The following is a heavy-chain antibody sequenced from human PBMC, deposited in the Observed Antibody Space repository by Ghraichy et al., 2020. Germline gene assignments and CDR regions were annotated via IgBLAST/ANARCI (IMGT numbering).Heavy chain of an antibody. V-gene: IGHV1-8*01. D-gene: IGHD1/OR15-1a*01. CDR2: MNPNSGNT. CDR1: GYTFTSYD. Sequence: ASVKVSCKASGYTFTSYDINWVRQATGQGLEWMGWMNPNSGNTGYAQKFQGRVTMTRNTSISTAYMELSSLRSEDTAVYYCARGLSRNWNKGVNWFDPWGQGTLVTVSS. CDR3: ARGLSRNWNKGVNWFDP. J-gene: IGHJ5*02.